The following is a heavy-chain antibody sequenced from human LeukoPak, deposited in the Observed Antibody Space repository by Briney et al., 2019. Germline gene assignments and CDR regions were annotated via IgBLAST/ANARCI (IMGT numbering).Heavy chain of an antibody. CDR2: IYYSGST. CDR1: GGSISSYY. CDR3: ARPHLHCSGGSCYSGGWFDP. V-gene: IGHV4-59*12. D-gene: IGHD2-15*01. Sequence: SESLSLTCTVSGGSISSYYWSWIRQPPGKGLEWIGYIYYSGSTNYNPSLKSRVTISVDTSKNQFSLKLSSVTAADTAVYYCARPHLHCSGGSCYSGGWFDPWGQGTLVTVSS. J-gene: IGHJ5*02.